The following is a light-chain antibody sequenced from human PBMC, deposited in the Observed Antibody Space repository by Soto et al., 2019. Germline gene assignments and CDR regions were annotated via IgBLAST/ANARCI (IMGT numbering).Light chain of an antibody. V-gene: IGKV1-17*01. Sequence: DIQMTQSPSSLAASVGDRVTITCRASQGIGNGLSWFQQKPGKAPKRLIYAASTLQRGVPSRFSGSGSGTEFTLTISSLQPEDFATDYCLRHNDYPITSGKGTRLEIK. CDR3: LRHNDYPIT. J-gene: IGKJ5*01. CDR1: QGIGNG. CDR2: AAS.